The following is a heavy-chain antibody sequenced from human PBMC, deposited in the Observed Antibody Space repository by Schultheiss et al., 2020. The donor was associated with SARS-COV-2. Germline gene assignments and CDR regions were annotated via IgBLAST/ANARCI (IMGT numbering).Heavy chain of an antibody. CDR2: IGTAGDT. CDR3: TRDNRLLGVDQYYMDV. V-gene: IGHV3-13*04. D-gene: IGHD3-3*01. J-gene: IGHJ6*03. Sequence: GGSLRLSCAASGFTFRNYWMHWVRQPTGKGLQWISTIGTAGDTYYQDSVKGRFTISRENARNSLYLQMNSLRAGDTAVYYCTRDNRLLGVDQYYMDVWGKGTTVTVSS. CDR1: GFTFRNYW.